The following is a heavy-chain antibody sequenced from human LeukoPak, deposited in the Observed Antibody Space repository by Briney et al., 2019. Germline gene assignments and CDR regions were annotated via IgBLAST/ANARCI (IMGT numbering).Heavy chain of an antibody. CDR1: GYTFTGYY. D-gene: IGHD3-16*01. Sequence: ASVRVPCKASGYTFTGYYKHWVRQAPGQGLEWMGWINPNSGGTNYAQKFQGRVTMTRDTSISTAYVELSRLRSDDTAVYYCARGFLARWAADLFGVGGDYWGQGTLVTVSS. V-gene: IGHV1-2*02. CDR3: ARGFLARWAADLFGVGGDY. J-gene: IGHJ4*02. CDR2: INPNSGGT.